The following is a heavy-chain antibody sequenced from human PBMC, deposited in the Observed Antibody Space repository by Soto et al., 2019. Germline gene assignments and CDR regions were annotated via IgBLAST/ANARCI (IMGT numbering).Heavy chain of an antibody. Sequence: QVQLQESGPGLVKPSQTLSLTCTVSGGSISSGGYYWNWIRQHPGKGLEWIGYIYYSGSTYYNPSLMSRVTISVHTSKNQFSLKLSSVTAADTAVYYCARASGIVVFIDYWGQGTLVTVSS. CDR2: IYYSGST. CDR3: ARASGIVVFIDY. D-gene: IGHD2-2*01. V-gene: IGHV4-31*03. J-gene: IGHJ4*02. CDR1: GGSISSGGYY.